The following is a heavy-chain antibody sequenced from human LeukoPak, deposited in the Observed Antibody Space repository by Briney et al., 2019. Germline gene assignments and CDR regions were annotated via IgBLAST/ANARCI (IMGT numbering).Heavy chain of an antibody. Sequence: PSQTLSLTCAVSGGSISSGGYSWSWIRQPPGKGLEWIGYIYHSGSTYYNPSRKSRVTISVDRSKNKFSLKLSSVTAADTAVYYCARGGVYGDYGIDYWGQGTLVTVSS. CDR2: IYHSGST. D-gene: IGHD4-17*01. CDR1: GGSISSGGYS. J-gene: IGHJ4*02. V-gene: IGHV4-30-2*01. CDR3: ARGGVYGDYGIDY.